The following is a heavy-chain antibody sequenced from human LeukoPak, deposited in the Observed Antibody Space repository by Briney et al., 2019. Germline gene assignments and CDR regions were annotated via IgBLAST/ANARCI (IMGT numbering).Heavy chain of an antibody. CDR1: GFTFGDYA. Sequence: PGGSLRLSCTTSGFTFGDYAMSWVRQAPGKGLEWVGFIRTKAYGGTPESAASVKGRFTISRDDFKSIAYLQVNSLKTEDTAVYFCSGTSYVWGSYRSLDFWGQGTLVTVSS. J-gene: IGHJ4*02. CDR2: IRTKAYGGTP. D-gene: IGHD3-16*02. CDR3: SGTSYVWGSYRSLDF. V-gene: IGHV3-49*04.